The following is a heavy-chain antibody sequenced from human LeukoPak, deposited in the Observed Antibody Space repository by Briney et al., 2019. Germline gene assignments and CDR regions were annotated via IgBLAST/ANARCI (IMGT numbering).Heavy chain of an antibody. CDR2: IRYDGSNK. CDR1: GFTFNTYG. J-gene: IGHJ3*02. D-gene: IGHD2-15*01. Sequence: QTGGSLRLSCAASGFTFNTYGMHWVRQAPGKGLEWVAFIRYDGSNKYYADSVKGRFTIPRDNTKNTLYLQMNSLRAEDTAVYYCAKDGGSDPDAFDIWGQGTMVTVSS. CDR3: AKDGGSDPDAFDI. V-gene: IGHV3-30*02.